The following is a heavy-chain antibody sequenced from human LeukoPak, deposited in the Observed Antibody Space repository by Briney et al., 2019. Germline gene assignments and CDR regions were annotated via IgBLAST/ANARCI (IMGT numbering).Heavy chain of an antibody. CDR3: AHYVAGTMRDY. V-gene: IGHV4-34*01. CDR1: GGSFSVYY. J-gene: IGHJ4*02. Sequence: SETLSLTCAVYGGSFSVYYWTWIRQPPGEGLEWIGEINHSGSTNYNPSLKSRVTISVDTSKNQFYLTLTSVTAADTAIYYCAHYVAGTMRDYWGQGTVVTVSS. CDR2: INHSGST. D-gene: IGHD3-10*01.